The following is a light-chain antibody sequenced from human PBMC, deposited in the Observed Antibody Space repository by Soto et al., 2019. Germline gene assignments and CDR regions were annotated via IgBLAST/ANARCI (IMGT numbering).Light chain of an antibody. CDR1: HTISSSY. Sequence: EIVLTQSPGTLSLSPGERATLSCRASHTISSSYLAWYQQKPGQAPRLLMYGISRRATGIPDRFSGSGSGTDFTLTITRLEPEDFAVYYCQQRSNWPLLTFGGGTKVEIK. V-gene: IGKV3D-20*02. J-gene: IGKJ4*01. CDR3: QQRSNWPLLT. CDR2: GIS.